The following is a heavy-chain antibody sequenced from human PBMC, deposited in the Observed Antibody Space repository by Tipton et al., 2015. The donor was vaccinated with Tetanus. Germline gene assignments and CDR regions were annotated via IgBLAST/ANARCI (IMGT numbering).Heavy chain of an antibody. CDR2: LYRDGRT. Sequence: LSLTCAASGFIVTPKYMNWVRQAPGKGLEWVSGLYRDGRTYYAASVKGRFTISRDNSKKTLYLQMNSLRVEDTAVYYCAKDRAAGGPGASWGQGTLVTVSS. V-gene: IGHV3-53*01. CDR1: GFIVTPKY. CDR3: AKDRAAGGPGAS. J-gene: IGHJ5*02. D-gene: IGHD6-13*01.